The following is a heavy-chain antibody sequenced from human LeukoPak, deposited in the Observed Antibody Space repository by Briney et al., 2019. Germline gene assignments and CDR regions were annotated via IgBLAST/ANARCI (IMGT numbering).Heavy chain of an antibody. CDR2: INPNSGGT. J-gene: IGHJ4*02. V-gene: IGHV1-2*03. CDR3: AREVLGEYYYDISGLHY. CDR1: GYTFTGYY. D-gene: IGHD3-22*01. Sequence: AASVKVSCKASGYTFTGYYMHWVPQAPGQGLEWMGWINPNSGGTNYAQKFQGRVTMTRDTSISTAYMELSRLRSDDTAVYYCAREVLGEYYYDISGLHYWGQGTLVTVSS.